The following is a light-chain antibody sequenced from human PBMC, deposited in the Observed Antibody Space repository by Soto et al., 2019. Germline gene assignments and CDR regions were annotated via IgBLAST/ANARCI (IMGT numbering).Light chain of an antibody. J-gene: IGLJ2*01. Sequence: QSALTQPASVSGSPGQSITISCTGTSSDVGGYNHVSWYQQHPGKAPKLMIYEVSNRPSGVSNRFSGSKSGNTASLTISGLQAEDEADYYCCSYTSSSVLFGGGTKLTVL. CDR1: SSDVGGYNH. CDR3: CSYTSSSVL. V-gene: IGLV2-14*01. CDR2: EVS.